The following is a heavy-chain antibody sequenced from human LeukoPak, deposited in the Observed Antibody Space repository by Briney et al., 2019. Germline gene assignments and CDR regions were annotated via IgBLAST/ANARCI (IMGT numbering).Heavy chain of an antibody. V-gene: IGHV1-18*03. CDR2: ISAYNGNT. D-gene: IGHD3-9*01. J-gene: IGHJ4*02. Sequence: ASLTVSCTASCYTFTSYGISWVRQAPGQVLEWMGWISAYNGNTNYAQKLQGRVTMTTDTSTSTAYMELRSLRSDDMFVFKRETAYEILTGYYVWGQGTLVTVSS. CDR3: ETAYEILTGYYV. CDR1: CYTFTSYG.